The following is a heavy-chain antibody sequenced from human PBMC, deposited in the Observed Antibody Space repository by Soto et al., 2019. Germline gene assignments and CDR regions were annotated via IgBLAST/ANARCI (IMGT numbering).Heavy chain of an antibody. V-gene: IGHV1-69*01. CDR1: GGTFSSYA. J-gene: IGHJ6*02. Sequence: GASVKVSCKASGGTFSSYAISWVRQAPGQGLEWMGGIIPIFGTANYAQKFQGRVTITADESTSTAYLELSSLRSEDTAVYYCASADSSSGLGSENYYYYGMDVWGQGTTVTVSS. D-gene: IGHD6-13*01. CDR3: ASADSSSGLGSENYYYYGMDV. CDR2: IIPIFGTA.